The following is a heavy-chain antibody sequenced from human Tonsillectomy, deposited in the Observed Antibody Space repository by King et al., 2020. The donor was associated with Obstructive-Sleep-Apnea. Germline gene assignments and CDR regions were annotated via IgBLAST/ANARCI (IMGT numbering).Heavy chain of an antibody. V-gene: IGHV3-15*01. CDR3: TTRNPPYGDFPFDY. CDR2: IKSKTDGGTA. J-gene: IGHJ4*02. Sequence: VQLVESGGGLVKPGGSLRLSCVGSGFTFSDAWMSWVRQAPGKGLEWLGRIKSKTDGGTAEYAAPVKDRLTISGDDSKNMLYLHMNSLKTEDAAIYSCTTRNPPYGDFPFDYWGQGTLVTVSS. D-gene: IGHD2-21*02. CDR1: GFTFSDAW.